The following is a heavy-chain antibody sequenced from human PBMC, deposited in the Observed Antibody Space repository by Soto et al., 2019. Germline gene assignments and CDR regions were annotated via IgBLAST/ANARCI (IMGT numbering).Heavy chain of an antibody. CDR2: ISGSGGST. Sequence: LRLSCAASGFTFSSYAMSWVRQAPGKGLEWVSAISGSGGSTYYADSVKGRFTISRDNSKNTLYLQMNSLRAEDTAVYYCAKEVRDTPPAQTWYYYGMDVWGQGTTVTVSS. D-gene: IGHD5-18*01. CDR3: AKEVRDTPPAQTWYYYGMDV. J-gene: IGHJ6*02. CDR1: GFTFSSYA. V-gene: IGHV3-23*01.